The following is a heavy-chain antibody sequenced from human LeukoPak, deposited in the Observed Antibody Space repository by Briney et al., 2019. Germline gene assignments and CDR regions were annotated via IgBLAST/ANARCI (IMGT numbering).Heavy chain of an antibody. CDR2: ISGNGGRI. Sequence: GGSLRLSCAASGLTFSSFAMSWVRQAPGKGLEWVSGISGNGGRIYYADSVKGRFTISRDNSKNTLHLQMNSLRAEDTAVYYCARDCSSTSCIDYWGQGTLVTVSS. V-gene: IGHV3-23*01. J-gene: IGHJ4*02. CDR3: ARDCSSTSCIDY. CDR1: GLTFSSFA. D-gene: IGHD2-2*01.